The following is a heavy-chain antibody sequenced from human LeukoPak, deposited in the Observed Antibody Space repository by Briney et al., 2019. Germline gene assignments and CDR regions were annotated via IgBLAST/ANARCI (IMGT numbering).Heavy chain of an antibody. CDR1: GGTFSSYA. CDR2: IIPIFGTA. D-gene: IGHD5-24*01. Sequence: SVKVSCKASGGTFSSYAISWVRQAPGQGLEWMGRIIPIFGTANYAQKFQGRVTITTDESTSTAYMELSSLRSEDTAVYYCARDRLEMATISVSWFDPWGQGTLVTVSS. CDR3: ARDRLEMATISVSWFDP. J-gene: IGHJ5*02. V-gene: IGHV1-69*05.